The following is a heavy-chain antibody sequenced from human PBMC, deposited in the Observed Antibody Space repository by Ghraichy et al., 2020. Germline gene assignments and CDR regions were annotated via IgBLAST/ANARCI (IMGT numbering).Heavy chain of an antibody. J-gene: IGHJ4*02. CDR2: ISYDGSNK. V-gene: IGHV3-30*18. Sequence: SCAASGFTFSSYGMHWVRQAPGKGLEWVALISYDGSNKYYADSVKGRFTISRDNSKNTLYLQMNSLRAEDTAVYYCAKGGVLTTVPSDYWGQGTLVTVSS. CDR3: AKGGVLTTVPSDY. D-gene: IGHD4-17*01. CDR1: GFTFSSYG.